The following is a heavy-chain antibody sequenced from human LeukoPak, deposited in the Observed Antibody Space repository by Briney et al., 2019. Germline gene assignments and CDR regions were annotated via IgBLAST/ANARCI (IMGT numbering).Heavy chain of an antibody. CDR3: ARGDAKTAAAGVDY. Sequence: ASVKVSCKASGYTLTNYAIHWVRQAPGQGLEWMGIINPSGGSTSYAQKFQGRVTMTRDTSTSTVYMELSSLRSEDTAVYYCARGDAKTAAAGVDYWGQGTLVTVSS. D-gene: IGHD6-13*01. J-gene: IGHJ4*02. CDR1: GYTLTNYA. CDR2: INPSGGST. V-gene: IGHV1-46*01.